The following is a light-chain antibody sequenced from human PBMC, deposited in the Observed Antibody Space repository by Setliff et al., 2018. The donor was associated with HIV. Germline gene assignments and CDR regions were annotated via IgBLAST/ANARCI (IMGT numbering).Light chain of an antibody. CDR3: ASWDDSLNGQV. CDR2: STN. V-gene: IGLV1-44*01. CDR1: SSNIRTNA. J-gene: IGLJ1*01. Sequence: QSALTQPPSTSGTPGQRVTISCSGSSSNIRTNAVNWYQQLSGTAPKLLIYSTNQRPSGVPDRFSGSKSGTSASLAISGLQSEDEADYYCASWDDSLNGQVFGTGTKVTVL.